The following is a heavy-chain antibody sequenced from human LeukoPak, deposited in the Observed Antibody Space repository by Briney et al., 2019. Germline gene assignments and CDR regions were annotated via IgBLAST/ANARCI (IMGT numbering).Heavy chain of an antibody. V-gene: IGHV4-59*01. CDR1: GGSISSYY. Sequence: SETLSLTCTVSGGSISSYYWSWIRQPPGKGLEWIGYIYYSGSTNYNPSLKSRVTISVDTSKNQFSLKLSSVTAADTAVYYCARDMTLYTHDAFDIWGQGTMVTVSS. J-gene: IGHJ3*02. CDR3: ARDMTLYTHDAFDI. D-gene: IGHD2-21*02. CDR2: IYYSGST.